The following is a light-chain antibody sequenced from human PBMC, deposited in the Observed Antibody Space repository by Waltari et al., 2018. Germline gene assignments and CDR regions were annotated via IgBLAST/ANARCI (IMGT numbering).Light chain of an antibody. CDR1: GSNIGAGYD. CDR3: QSYDTSLSVV. Sequence: QSVLTQPPSVSGAPGQKVTISCTGSGSNIGAGYDVHWYQQLPRAAPNLLIYGSTSRPLGVPDRFFGSTSGTSASLAITGLQAEDEGDYYCQSYDTSLSVVFGGGTKLTVL. V-gene: IGLV1-40*01. J-gene: IGLJ3*02. CDR2: GST.